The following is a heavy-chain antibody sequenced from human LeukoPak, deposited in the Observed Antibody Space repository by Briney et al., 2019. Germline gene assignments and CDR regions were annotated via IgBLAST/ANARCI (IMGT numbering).Heavy chain of an antibody. V-gene: IGHV3-30-3*01. CDR3: ARDHCVGSTSCYTFDY. D-gene: IGHD2-2*02. J-gene: IGHJ4*02. CDR2: ISYDGSNK. CDR1: GFTFSSYA. Sequence: PGRSLRLSCAASGFTFSSYAMHWVRQAPGKGLEWVAVISYDGSNKYYADSVKGRFTISRDNSKNTLYLQMNSLRAEDTAVYYCARDHCVGSTSCYTFDYWGQGTLVTVSS.